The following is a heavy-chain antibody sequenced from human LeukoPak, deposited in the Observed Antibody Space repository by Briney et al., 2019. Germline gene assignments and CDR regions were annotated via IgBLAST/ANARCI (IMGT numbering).Heavy chain of an antibody. CDR3: ATSALAVAGTDEFDF. D-gene: IGHD6-19*01. Sequence: GGSLSLSCAASGFTFSDYYMSWIRQAPGKGLEWVSYVNSRGNTIFYADSVKGRFTISRDNAKNSLYLQMNSLRDDDTAVYYCATSALAVAGTDEFDFWGQGTLVTVSS. J-gene: IGHJ4*02. CDR1: GFTFSDYY. CDR2: VNSRGNTI. V-gene: IGHV3-11*01.